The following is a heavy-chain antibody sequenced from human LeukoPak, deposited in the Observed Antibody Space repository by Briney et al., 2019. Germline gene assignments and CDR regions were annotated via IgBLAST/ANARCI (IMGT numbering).Heavy chain of an antibody. D-gene: IGHD2-2*01. CDR2: IYYSGST. CDR3: ARIYCSSTSCNGEGFDP. CDR1: VGSISSSRYY. Sequence: SETLSLTCTVSVGSISSSRYYWGWIRQPPGKGLEWIGSIYYSGSTYYNPSLKSRVTISVDTSKNHFSLKLSSVTAADTAVYYCARIYCSSTSCNGEGFDPWGQGTLVTVSS. J-gene: IGHJ5*02. V-gene: IGHV4-39*02.